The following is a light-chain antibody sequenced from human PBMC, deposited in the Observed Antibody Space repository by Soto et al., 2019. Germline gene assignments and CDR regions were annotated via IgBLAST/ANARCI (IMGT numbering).Light chain of an antibody. CDR1: SSDIGGYRY. CDR3: SSYTNRTTVL. V-gene: IGLV2-14*01. CDR2: EVS. Sequence: QSALTQPASVSGSPGQSITISCTGTSSDIGGYRYVSWYQQHPGNTPKLMIYEVSNRPSGVSNRFSGSKSGNTASLTISGLQAEDEADYFCSSYTNRTTVLFGGGTQLTVL. J-gene: IGLJ2*01.